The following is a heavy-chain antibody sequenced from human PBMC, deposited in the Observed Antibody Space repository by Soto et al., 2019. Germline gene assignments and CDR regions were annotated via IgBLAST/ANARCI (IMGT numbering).Heavy chain of an antibody. J-gene: IGHJ4*02. V-gene: IGHV1-2*04. CDR1: GYTFTGYY. CDR2: INPNSGGT. D-gene: IGHD3-22*01. Sequence: ASVKVSCKASGYTFTGYYMHWVRQAPGQRLEWMGWINPNSGGTNYAQKFQGWVTMTRDTSISTAYMELSRLRSDDTAVYYCARAYYYDSSGYPYYFDYWGQGTLVTVSS. CDR3: ARAYYYDSSGYPYYFDY.